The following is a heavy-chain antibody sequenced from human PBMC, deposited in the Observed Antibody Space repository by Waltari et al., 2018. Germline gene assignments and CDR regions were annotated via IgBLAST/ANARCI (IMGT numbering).Heavy chain of an antibody. V-gene: IGHV4-39*01. J-gene: IGHJ3*02. Sequence: QLQLQESGPGLVKPSETLSFTCTVSGGSISSSSYYWGWIRQPPGKGLEWIGGIYYSGSTYYNPSLKSRVTISVDTSKNQFSLKLSSVTAADTAVYYCARLPISLGVGSVFDIWGQGTMVTVSS. CDR2: IYYSGST. CDR3: ARLPISLGVGSVFDI. CDR1: GGSISSSSYY. D-gene: IGHD2-15*01.